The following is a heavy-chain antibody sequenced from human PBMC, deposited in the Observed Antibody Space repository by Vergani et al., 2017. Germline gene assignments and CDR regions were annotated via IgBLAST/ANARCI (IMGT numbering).Heavy chain of an antibody. V-gene: IGHV3-9*01. CDR3: AKAGTGTTSAYFDY. CDR1: GFTFDDYA. J-gene: IGHJ4*02. D-gene: IGHD1-7*01. CDR2: ISWNSGST. Sequence: EVQLVESGGGLVQPGRSLRLSCAASGFTFDDYAMHWVRQAPGKGLEWVSGISWNSGSTGYADSVKGRFTISRDNSKNTLYLQMNSLRAEDTAVYYCAKAGTGTTSAYFDYWGQGTLVTVSS.